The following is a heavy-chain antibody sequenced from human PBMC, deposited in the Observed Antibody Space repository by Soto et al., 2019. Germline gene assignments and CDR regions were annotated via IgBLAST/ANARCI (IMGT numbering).Heavy chain of an antibody. V-gene: IGHV3-23*01. D-gene: IGHD3-22*01. CDR1: GFTFSSYA. J-gene: IGHJ4*02. CDR3: ARSPYYYDSSNYYGY. Sequence: PGGSLRLSCAASGFTFSSYAMSWVRQAPGKGLEWVSAISGSGGSTYYADSVKGRFTISRDNSKNTLYLQMNSLRAEDTAVYYCARSPYYYDSSNYYGYWGQGTLVTVSS. CDR2: ISGSGGST.